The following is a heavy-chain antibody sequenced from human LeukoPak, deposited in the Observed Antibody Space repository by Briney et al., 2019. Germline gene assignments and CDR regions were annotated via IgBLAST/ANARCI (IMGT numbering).Heavy chain of an antibody. Sequence: ASVKASCKASGYTFTSYYMHWVRQAPGQGLEWMGIINPSGGSTSYAQKFQGRVTMTRDTSTSTVYMELSSLRSEDTAVYYCARDQLRRDYYGSGSPDYWGQGTLVTVSS. CDR1: GYTFTSYY. CDR3: ARDQLRRDYYGSGSPDY. CDR2: INPSGGST. J-gene: IGHJ4*02. V-gene: IGHV1-46*01. D-gene: IGHD3-10*01.